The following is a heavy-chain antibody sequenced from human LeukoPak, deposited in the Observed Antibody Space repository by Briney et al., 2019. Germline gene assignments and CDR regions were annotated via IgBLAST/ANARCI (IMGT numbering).Heavy chain of an antibody. J-gene: IGHJ4*02. D-gene: IGHD4-23*01. Sequence: GGSLRLSCAASGFTLSSYWMSWVRQAPGKGLEWVANIKQDGSEINYVDSVKGRFTISRDNAKNSMLLQMNSLRAEDTAVYYCARADHGGNLFFDYWGQGALVTVSS. V-gene: IGHV3-7*04. CDR2: IKQDGSEI. CDR3: ARADHGGNLFFDY. CDR1: GFTLSSYW.